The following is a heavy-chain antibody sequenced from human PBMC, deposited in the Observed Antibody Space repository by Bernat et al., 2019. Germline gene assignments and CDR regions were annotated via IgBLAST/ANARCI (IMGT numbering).Heavy chain of an antibody. D-gene: IGHD3-22*01. Sequence: EVQLLESGGGLVQPGGSLRLSCAASGFTFSSYAMSWVRQAPGKGLEWVSAIIGSGGSTYYADSVKGRFTISRDNSKNTLYLQMNSLRAEDTAVYYCAKDLPPDYYDSSGYYYLFDYWGQGTLVTVSS. J-gene: IGHJ4*02. CDR1: GFTFSSYA. CDR3: AKDLPPDYYDSSGYYYLFDY. CDR2: IIGSGGST. V-gene: IGHV3-23*01.